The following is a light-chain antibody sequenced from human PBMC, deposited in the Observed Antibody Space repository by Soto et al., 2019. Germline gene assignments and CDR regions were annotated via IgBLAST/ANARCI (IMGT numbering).Light chain of an antibody. Sequence: EIVLTQSPGTLSLSPGERATLSCRASQSVSSYLAWYQLKPGQAPRLLIYDASNRATGIPARFSGSGSGTDFTLTISSLEPEDFAVYYCQQRSNWPPITFGQGTRLEIK. CDR1: QSVSSY. J-gene: IGKJ5*01. CDR2: DAS. CDR3: QQRSNWPPIT. V-gene: IGKV3-11*01.